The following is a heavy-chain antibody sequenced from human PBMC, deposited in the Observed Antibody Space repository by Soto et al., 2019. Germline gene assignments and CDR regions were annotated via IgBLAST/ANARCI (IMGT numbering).Heavy chain of an antibody. D-gene: IGHD4-4*01. CDR1: GYSFTSYW. CDR3: ARQRNLGYSNYDWFDP. Sequence: GESLKISCKGSGYSFTSYWIGWVRQMPGKGLEWMGIIYPGDSDTRYSPSFQGQVTISADKSISTAYLQWSSLKASDTAMYYCARQRNLGYSNYDWFDPWGQGTLVTVSS. CDR2: IYPGDSDT. V-gene: IGHV5-51*01. J-gene: IGHJ5*02.